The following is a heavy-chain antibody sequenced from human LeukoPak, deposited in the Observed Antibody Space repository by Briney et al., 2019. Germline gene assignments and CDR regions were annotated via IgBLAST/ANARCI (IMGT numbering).Heavy chain of an antibody. Sequence: KPSETLSLTCTVSGGSISSYYWSWIRQPPGKGLEWIGYIYYSGSTNYNPSLKSRVTISVDTSKNQFSLKLSSVTAADTAVYYYARQDTAMVIDYWGQGTLVTVSS. V-gene: IGHV4-59*08. J-gene: IGHJ4*02. CDR1: GGSISSYY. CDR2: IYYSGST. CDR3: ARQDTAMVIDY. D-gene: IGHD5-18*01.